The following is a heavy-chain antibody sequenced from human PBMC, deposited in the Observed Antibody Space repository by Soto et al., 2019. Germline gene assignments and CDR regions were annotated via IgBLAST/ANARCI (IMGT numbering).Heavy chain of an antibody. J-gene: IGHJ6*02. CDR3: ARGGGYYGMDV. CDR2: IYYSGST. V-gene: IGHV4-59*01. CDR1: GGSISSYY. Sequence: SETLSLTCTVSGGSISSYYWSWIRQPPGKGLEWIGYIYYSGSTNYNPSLKSRVTISVDTSRNQFSLKLSSVTAADTAVYYCARGGGYYGMDVWGQGTTVTVSS. D-gene: IGHD3-16*01.